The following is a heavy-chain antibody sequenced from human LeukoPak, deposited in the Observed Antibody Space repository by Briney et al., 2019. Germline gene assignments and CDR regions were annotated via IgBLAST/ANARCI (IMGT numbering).Heavy chain of an antibody. J-gene: IGHJ4*02. CDR3: ARMSGYDSSGDDY. CDR1: GDSINNYY. Sequence: SETLSLTCSVSGDSINNYYWNWIRQPPGKGPEWIGSIYYSGTTYYNPSLKSRITISVDTSKNQFSLKLSSVTAADTAVYYCARMSGYDSSGDDYWGQGTLVTVSS. CDR2: IYYSGTT. V-gene: IGHV4-38-2*01. D-gene: IGHD3-22*01.